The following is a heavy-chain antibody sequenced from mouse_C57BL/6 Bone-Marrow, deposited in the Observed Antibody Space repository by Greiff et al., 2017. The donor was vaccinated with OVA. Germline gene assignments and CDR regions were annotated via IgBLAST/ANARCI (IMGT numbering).Heavy chain of an antibody. D-gene: IGHD1-1*01. V-gene: IGHV14-4*01. J-gene: IGHJ4*01. CDR3: TTDDYGSRGWGYYAMDY. CDR2: IDPENGDT. Sequence: VQLQQSGAELVRPGASVKLSCTASGFNIKDDYMHWVKQRPEQGLEWIGWIDPENGDTEYASKFQGKATITADTSSNTAYLQLSSLTSEDTAVYYCTTDDYGSRGWGYYAMDYWGQGTSVTVSS. CDR1: GFNIKDDY.